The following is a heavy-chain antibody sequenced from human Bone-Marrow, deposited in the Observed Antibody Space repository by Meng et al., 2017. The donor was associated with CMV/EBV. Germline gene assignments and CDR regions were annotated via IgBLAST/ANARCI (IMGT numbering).Heavy chain of an antibody. J-gene: IGHJ6*02. CDR3: ARDYYDFWSGYSSLLMDA. CDR1: GYTFTGYY. Sequence: ASVKVSCKASGYTFTGYYMHWVRQAPGQGLEWMGIINPSGGSTSYAQKFQGRVTMTRDTSTSTVYMELSSLRSEDTAVYYCARDYYDFWSGYSSLLMDAWGQGTTVTVSS. V-gene: IGHV1-46*01. CDR2: INPSGGST. D-gene: IGHD3-3*01.